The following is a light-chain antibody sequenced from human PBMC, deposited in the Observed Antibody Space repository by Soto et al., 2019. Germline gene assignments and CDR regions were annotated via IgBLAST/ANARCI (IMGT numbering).Light chain of an antibody. CDR1: SVDGGGYNH. CDR2: DIS. J-gene: IGLJ1*01. Sequence: QSLLTQPASVSGSPGQSVTIWCPGTSVDGGGYNHVPWYQQHPGKAPKFMIYDISNRPSGVSNRFPGSKSGNTASLTISGLQAEDEADYYCSSYTTSNNRQIVFGTGTKVTGL. CDR3: SSYTTSNNRQIV. V-gene: IGLV2-14*01.